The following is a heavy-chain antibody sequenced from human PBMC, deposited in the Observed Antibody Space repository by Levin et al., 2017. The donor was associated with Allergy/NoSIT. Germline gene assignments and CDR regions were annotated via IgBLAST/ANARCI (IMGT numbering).Heavy chain of an antibody. CDR1: GFTFSNYG. CDR2: ISYDGSNK. J-gene: IGHJ4*02. Sequence: GGSLRLSCAASGFTFSNYGMHWVRQAPGKGLEWVASISYDGSNKYHADSVKGRFTISRDNSKNTMYLQMNSLRGEDTAVYYCAKPYGDRSGWASDYWGQGTLVTVSS. D-gene: IGHD6-19*01. V-gene: IGHV3-30*18. CDR3: AKPYGDRSGWASDY.